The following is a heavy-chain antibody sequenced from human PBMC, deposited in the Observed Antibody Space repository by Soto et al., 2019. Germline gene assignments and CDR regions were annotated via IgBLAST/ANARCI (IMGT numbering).Heavy chain of an antibody. V-gene: IGHV1-69*12. CDR1: GGTISSYA. CDR2: IIPIFGTA. J-gene: IGHJ6*02. D-gene: IGHD1-7*01. CDR3: ASSALELRYYYYYGMDV. Sequence: QVQLVQSGAEVKKPGSSVKVSCKASGGTISSYAISWVRQAPGQGLEWMGGIIPIFGTANYAQKFQGRVTITADESTSTAYMELSSLRSEDTAVYYCASSALELRYYYYYGMDVWGQGTTVTVSS.